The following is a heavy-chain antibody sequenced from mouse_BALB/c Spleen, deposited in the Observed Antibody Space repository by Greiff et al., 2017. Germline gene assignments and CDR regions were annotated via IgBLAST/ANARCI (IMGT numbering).Heavy chain of an antibody. V-gene: IGHV3-2*02. D-gene: IGHD2-1*01. CDR1: GYSITSDYA. CDR2: ISYSGST. J-gene: IGHJ4*01. Sequence: VQLQESGPGLVKPSQSLSLTCTVTGYSITSDYAWNWIRQFPGNKLEWMGYISYSGSTSYNPSLKSRISITRDTSKNQFFLQLNSVTTEDTATYYCAMGGNYPYYYAMDYWGQGTSVTVSS. CDR3: AMGGNYPYYYAMDY.